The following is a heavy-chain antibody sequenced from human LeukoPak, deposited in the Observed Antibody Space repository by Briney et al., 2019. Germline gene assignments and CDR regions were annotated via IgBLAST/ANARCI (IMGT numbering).Heavy chain of an antibody. CDR3: ARARGDDFWSGYWRYYYYMDV. CDR2: INSDGSST. V-gene: IGHV3-74*01. CDR1: GFTFSDYG. Sequence: GGSLRLSCAASGFTFSDYGMSWVRQAPGKGLVWVSRINSDGSSTSYADSVKGRFTISRDNAKNSLYLHMNSLRAEDTAVYYCARARGDDFWSGYWRYYYYMDVWGKGTTVTVSS. D-gene: IGHD3-3*01. J-gene: IGHJ6*03.